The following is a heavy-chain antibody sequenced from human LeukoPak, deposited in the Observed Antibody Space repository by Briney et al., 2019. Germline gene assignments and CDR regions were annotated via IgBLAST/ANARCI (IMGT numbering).Heavy chain of an antibody. CDR3: ARGGHYYYDSSGNAFDI. V-gene: IGHV1-46*01. Sequence: SSVTVSCKASGYTFTSYYMHWVRQAPGQGLEWMGIINPSGGSTSYAQKFQGRVTMTRDTSTSTVYMELSSLRSEDTAVYYCARGGHYYYDSSGNAFDIWGQGTMVTVSS. J-gene: IGHJ3*02. CDR2: INPSGGST. CDR1: GYTFTSYY. D-gene: IGHD3-22*01.